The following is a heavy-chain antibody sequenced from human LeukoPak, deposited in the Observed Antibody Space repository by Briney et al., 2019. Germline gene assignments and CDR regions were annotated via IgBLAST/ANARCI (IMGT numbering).Heavy chain of an antibody. J-gene: IGHJ4*02. CDR1: GYNFIRYY. Sequence: ASVKVSCKASGYNFIRYYMHWVRQAPGQGLEWMGLINPSGGSTTYAQKFQGRVTMTRNTSISTAYMELSSLRSEDTAVYYCARSLRRLIAVAGYWGQGTLVTVSS. V-gene: IGHV1-46*01. CDR3: ARSLRRLIAVAGY. CDR2: INPSGGST. D-gene: IGHD6-19*01.